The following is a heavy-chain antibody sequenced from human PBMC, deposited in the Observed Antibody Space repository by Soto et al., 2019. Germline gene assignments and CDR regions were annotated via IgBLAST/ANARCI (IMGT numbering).Heavy chain of an antibody. D-gene: IGHD4-17*01. Sequence: GGCLRLACSASVFTFSIYAMSCVRQAPGKGLEWVSAISGSGGSTYYADSVKGRFTISRDNSKNTLYLQMNSLRAEDTAVYYCAKYLNAVTTDWYFDLWGRGTLVTVSS. CDR1: VFTFSIYA. CDR2: ISGSGGST. V-gene: IGHV3-23*01. J-gene: IGHJ2*01. CDR3: AKYLNAVTTDWYFDL.